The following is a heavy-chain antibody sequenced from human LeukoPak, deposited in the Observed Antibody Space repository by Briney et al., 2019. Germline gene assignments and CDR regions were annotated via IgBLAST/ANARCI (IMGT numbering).Heavy chain of an antibody. V-gene: IGHV1-2*02. J-gene: IGHJ3*02. CDR1: GYTSTGYY. D-gene: IGHD2-15*01. CDR3: ARDRGGSIDAFDI. Sequence: ASVKVSCKASGYTSTGYYMHWVRQAPGQGLEWMGWINPNSGGTNYAQKLQGRVTMTTDTSTSTAYMELRSLRSDDTAVYYCARDRGGSIDAFDIWGQGTMVTVSS. CDR2: INPNSGGT.